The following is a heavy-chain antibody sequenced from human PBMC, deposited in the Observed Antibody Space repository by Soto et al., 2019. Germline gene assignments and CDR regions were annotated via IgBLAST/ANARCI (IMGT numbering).Heavy chain of an antibody. J-gene: IGHJ1*01. V-gene: IGHV4-31*03. CDR1: GGSISSGGYY. D-gene: IGHD2-15*01. CDR3: ARHTPAISISDH. Sequence: PSEILSLTCTVSGGSISSGGYYWSWIRQHPGKGLEWIGYIYYSGSTYYNPSLKSRVTISVDTSKNQFSLKLSSVTAADTAVYYCARHTPAISISDHWGQGTLVTVSS. CDR2: IYYSGST.